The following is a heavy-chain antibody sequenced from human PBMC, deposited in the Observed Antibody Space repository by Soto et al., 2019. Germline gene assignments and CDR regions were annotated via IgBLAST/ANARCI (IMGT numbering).Heavy chain of an antibody. V-gene: IGHV4-34*12. J-gene: IGHJ6*02. CDR3: GRVRKGVTTIRKYGMHV. D-gene: IGHD4-17*01. Sequence: PSETLSLTCAVYGGSVRSFYWSWIRQPPGKGLEWVGEIIHSGSTNYNPSLESRVTISLDTSKNQFSLKVNSVIAADTAVYYCGRVRKGVTTIRKYGMHVWGQGATVTVSS. CDR2: IIHSGST. CDR1: GGSVRSFY.